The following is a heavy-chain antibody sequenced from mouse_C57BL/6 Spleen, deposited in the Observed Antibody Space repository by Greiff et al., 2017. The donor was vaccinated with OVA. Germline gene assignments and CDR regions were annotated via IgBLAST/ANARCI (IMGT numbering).Heavy chain of an antibody. Sequence: EGKVVESGGGLVKPGGSLKLSCAASGFTFSDYGMHWVRQAPEKGREGVAYISSGSSTIYYADTVKGRFTISRDNAKNTLFLQMTSLRSEDTAMYYCAGLDYDGFAYWGQGTLVTVSA. D-gene: IGHD2-4*01. CDR2: ISSGSSTI. CDR3: AGLDYDGFAY. CDR1: GFTFSDYG. J-gene: IGHJ3*01. V-gene: IGHV5-17*01.